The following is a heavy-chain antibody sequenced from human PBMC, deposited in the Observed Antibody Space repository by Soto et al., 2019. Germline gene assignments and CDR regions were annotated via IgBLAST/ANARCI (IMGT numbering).Heavy chain of an antibody. CDR2: ISAYNGNT. CDR3: ARESKTDYGEYYYYYGMDV. D-gene: IGHD4-17*01. CDR1: GYTFTSYG. J-gene: IGHJ6*02. Sequence: QVQLVQSGAEVKKPGASVKVSCKASGYTFTSYGISWVRQAPGQGLEWMGWISAYNGNTNYAQKLQGRVTMTTDTSTSTAYMELRSLRSADTAVYYCARESKTDYGEYYYYYGMDVWGQGTTVTVSS. V-gene: IGHV1-18*04.